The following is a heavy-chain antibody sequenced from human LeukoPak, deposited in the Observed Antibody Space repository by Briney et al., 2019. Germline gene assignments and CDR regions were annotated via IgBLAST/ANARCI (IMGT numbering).Heavy chain of an antibody. Sequence: PGGSLRLSCEASRLTFSNYWMHWVRQAPGKGLEWVSYISSSGSTIYYADSVKGRFTISRDNAKNSLYLQMNSLRAEDTAVYYCARNARDYPRVYFDYWGQGTLVTVSS. CDR2: ISSSGSTI. V-gene: IGHV3-11*04. J-gene: IGHJ4*02. CDR1: RLTFSNYW. D-gene: IGHD4-11*01. CDR3: ARNARDYPRVYFDY.